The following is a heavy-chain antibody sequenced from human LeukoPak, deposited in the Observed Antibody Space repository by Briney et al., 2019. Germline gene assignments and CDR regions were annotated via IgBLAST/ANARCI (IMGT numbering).Heavy chain of an antibody. J-gene: IGHJ4*02. CDR1: GFSLSTRGVG. D-gene: IGHD6-13*01. CDR2: IYWNDDN. Sequence: SGPTLVNPTQNLTLTCTFSGFSLSTRGVGVGWIRQPPGKALEWLALIYWNDDNHYSPSLKSRLTITKDTSKNQVVLTMTNMDPVDTATYYCAHAGYSSSWHRLYYFDYWGQGTLVTVSS. CDR3: AHAGYSSSWHRLYYFDY. V-gene: IGHV2-5*01.